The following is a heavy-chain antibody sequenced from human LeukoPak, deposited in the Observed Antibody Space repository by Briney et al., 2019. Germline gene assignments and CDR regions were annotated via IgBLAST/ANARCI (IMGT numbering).Heavy chain of an antibody. Sequence: SETLSLTCAVSGGSFSGYYWSWIRQPPGKGLEWIGEINHSGSTNYNPSLKSRVTISVDTSKNQFSLKLSSVTAADTAVYYCARGGGPYDFWSGYFPRWFDPWGQGTLVTVSS. CDR1: GGSFSGYY. V-gene: IGHV4-34*01. CDR3: ARGGGPYDFWSGYFPRWFDP. D-gene: IGHD3-3*01. CDR2: INHSGST. J-gene: IGHJ5*02.